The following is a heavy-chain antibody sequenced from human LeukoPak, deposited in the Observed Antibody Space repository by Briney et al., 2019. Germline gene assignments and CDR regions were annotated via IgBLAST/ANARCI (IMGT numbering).Heavy chain of an antibody. D-gene: IGHD2-8*01. V-gene: IGHV1-18*01. CDR3: ARDRGYCTNAVCPVDY. CDR1: GYTFTGYG. Sequence: GASVKVSCKTPGYTFTGYGFNWVRQAPGQGLEWMGWISTYNGNTNFAQKLQGRVTMTTDTSTSTAYMELRSLRSDDTAVYYCARDRGYCTNAVCPVDYWGQGTLVTVSS. CDR2: ISTYNGNT. J-gene: IGHJ4*02.